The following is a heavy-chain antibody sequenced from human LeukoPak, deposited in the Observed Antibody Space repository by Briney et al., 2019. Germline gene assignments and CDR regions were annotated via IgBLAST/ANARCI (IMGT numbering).Heavy chain of an antibody. CDR2: ISTSGSNI. CDR3: ARASRYYYDSSSYYMFDH. V-gene: IGHV3-11*01. Sequence: GGSLRLSCAASGFTFSDYYMRWIRQAPGKGLEWVSYISTSGSNIYYADSVKGRFTISRDNAKNSLYLQMNSLRAEDTAVYYCARASRYYYDSSSYYMFDHWGQGTLVTVSS. J-gene: IGHJ4*02. D-gene: IGHD3-22*01. CDR1: GFTFSDYY.